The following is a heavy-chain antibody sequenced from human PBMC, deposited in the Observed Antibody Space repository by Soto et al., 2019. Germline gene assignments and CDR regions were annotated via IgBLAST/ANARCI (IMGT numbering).Heavy chain of an antibody. J-gene: IGHJ4*02. CDR1: GGSISSTSYH. Sequence: QLQLQESGPGLVKPSETLSLTCTVSGGSISSTSYHWAWVRQPPGKGLEWIGSVYYTGVTYYNPSLKSRVTISVDTSKNEFSLKLSSVTAADSALYYCTREYSSASAYWGQGTLVTVSS. CDR3: TREYSSASAY. CDR2: VYYTGVT. D-gene: IGHD6-6*01. V-gene: IGHV4-39*02.